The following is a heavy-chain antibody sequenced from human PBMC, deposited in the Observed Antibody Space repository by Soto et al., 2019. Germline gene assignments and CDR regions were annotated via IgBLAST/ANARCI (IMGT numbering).Heavy chain of an antibody. J-gene: IGHJ4*02. V-gene: IGHV3-23*01. Sequence: GESLKISCAASGFTFSTYAMSWVRQAPGKGLEWVSGFSGSGASTYYADSVKGRFTISRDNSNNTLYLQMSSLRAEDTAVYYCAKGSIEYSSSFPDYWGQGTLVTVSS. CDR2: FSGSGAST. D-gene: IGHD6-6*01. CDR1: GFTFSTYA. CDR3: AKGSIEYSSSFPDY.